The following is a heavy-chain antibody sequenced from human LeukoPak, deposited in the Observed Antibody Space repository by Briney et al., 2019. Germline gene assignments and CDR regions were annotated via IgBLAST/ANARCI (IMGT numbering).Heavy chain of an antibody. V-gene: IGHV1-69*13. CDR3: ARASSKGSYGPPRKWDYGMDV. J-gene: IGHJ6*02. Sequence: SVKVSCKASGGTFSSYAISWVRQAPGQGLEWMGGIIPIFGTANYAQKFQGRVTITADESTSTAYMELSSLRSEDTAVYYCARASSKGSYGPPRKWDYGMDVWGQGTTVTVSS. D-gene: IGHD5-18*01. CDR1: GGTFSSYA. CDR2: IIPIFGTA.